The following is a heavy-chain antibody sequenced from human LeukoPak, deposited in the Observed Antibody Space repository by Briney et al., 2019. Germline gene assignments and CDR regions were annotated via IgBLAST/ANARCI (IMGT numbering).Heavy chain of an antibody. Sequence: SETLSLTCAVSGASISGSGYYWGWIRQPPGKGLEWIGNIYSSGSTYYNASLQSRVTISIDTSKNQFSLKLSSVTAADTAVYYCARVRCSGGSCPYYYYYYYMDVWGKGTTVTVSS. CDR1: GASISGSGYY. D-gene: IGHD2-15*01. CDR2: IYSSGST. CDR3: ARVRCSGGSCPYYYYYYYMDV. J-gene: IGHJ6*03. V-gene: IGHV4-39*07.